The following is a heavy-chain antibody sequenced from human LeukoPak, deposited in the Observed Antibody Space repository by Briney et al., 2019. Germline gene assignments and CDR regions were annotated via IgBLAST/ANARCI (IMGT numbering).Heavy chain of an antibody. CDR3: ARGSRFGWLQFGGGHYFDY. Sequence: ASVKVSCKASGYTFTSYGISWVRQAPGQGLEWMGWISAYNGNTNYAQKLQGRVTMTTDTSTSTAYMELRSLRSDDTAVYYCARGSRFGWLQFGGGHYFDYWGQGTLVTVSS. D-gene: IGHD5-24*01. V-gene: IGHV1-18*01. CDR2: ISAYNGNT. J-gene: IGHJ4*02. CDR1: GYTFTSYG.